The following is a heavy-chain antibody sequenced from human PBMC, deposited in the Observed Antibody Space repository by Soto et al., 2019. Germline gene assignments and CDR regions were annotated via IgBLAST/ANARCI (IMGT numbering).Heavy chain of an antibody. CDR1: GYTFTSYY. V-gene: IGHV1-46*01. Sequence: GASVKVSCKASGYTFTSYYMHLVRQAPGQGLEWMGIINPSDGDTSYAQKFQGRVTMTRDTSTTTVYMEVSSLRSEDTAVYYCALNAFDFWGQGTMVNVS. J-gene: IGHJ3*01. CDR3: ALNAFDF. CDR2: INPSDGDT.